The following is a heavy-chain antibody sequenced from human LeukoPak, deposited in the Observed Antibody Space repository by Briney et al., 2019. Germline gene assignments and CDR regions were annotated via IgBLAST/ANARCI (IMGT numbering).Heavy chain of an antibody. Sequence: EASVKVSCKVSGYTLTELSMHWVRQAPGKGLEWMGGFDPEDGETIYAQKFQGRVTMTEDTSTDTAYMELSNLRFEDTAVYYCARDGVAGRQDAFENWGQGTMVTVSS. D-gene: IGHD6-19*01. CDR3: ARDGVAGRQDAFEN. J-gene: IGHJ3*02. CDR1: GYTLTELS. V-gene: IGHV1-24*01. CDR2: FDPEDGET.